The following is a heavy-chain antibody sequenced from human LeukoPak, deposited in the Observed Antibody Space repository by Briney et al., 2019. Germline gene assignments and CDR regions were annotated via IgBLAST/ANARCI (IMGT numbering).Heavy chain of an antibody. CDR1: GFTFSSYW. V-gene: IGHV3-53*01. J-gene: IGHJ4*02. D-gene: IGHD2-15*01. CDR3: ARRAGEYSHPYDY. CDR2: IYSGGKT. Sequence: GGSLRLSCAASGFTFSSYWMHWVRQAPGKGLEWVSFIYSGGKTHSSDSVKGRFTISRDNSKNTLYLQMSSLRAEDTAIYYCARRAGEYSHPYDYWGQGTLVTVSS.